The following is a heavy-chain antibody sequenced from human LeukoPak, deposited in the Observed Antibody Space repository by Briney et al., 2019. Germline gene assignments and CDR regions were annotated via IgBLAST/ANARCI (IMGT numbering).Heavy chain of an antibody. CDR1: GYTFTGYY. V-gene: IGHV1-2*02. CDR2: INPNSGGT. CDR3: ARALVLSYRPLDAFDI. D-gene: IGHD1-26*01. Sequence: GASVKVSCKASGYTFTGYYMHWVRQAPGQGLEWMGWINPNSGGTNYAQKFQGRVTMTRNTSISTAYMELSRLRSDDTAVYYCARALVLSYRPLDAFDIWGQGTMVTVSS. J-gene: IGHJ3*02.